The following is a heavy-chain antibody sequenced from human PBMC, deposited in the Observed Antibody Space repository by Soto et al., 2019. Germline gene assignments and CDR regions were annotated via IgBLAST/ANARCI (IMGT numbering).Heavy chain of an antibody. CDR1: GFTFDDYA. Sequence: EVQLVESGGGLVQPGRSLRLSCAASGFTFDDYAMHWVRQAPGKGLEWVSGISWNNGNIGYAVSVKCRFTISRDNAKYSLYLQMNSLRGEDTALYYCAKVFYYMEVWGKGSTVTVSS. J-gene: IGHJ6*03. CDR2: ISWNNGNI. V-gene: IGHV3-9*01. CDR3: AKVFYYMEV.